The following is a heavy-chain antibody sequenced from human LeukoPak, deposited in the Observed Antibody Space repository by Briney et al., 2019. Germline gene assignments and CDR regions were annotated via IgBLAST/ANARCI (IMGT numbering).Heavy chain of an antibody. CDR2: IKSKTDGGTA. V-gene: IGHV3-15*01. J-gene: IGHJ4*02. Sequence: GGSLRLSCAASGFTFSNAWMSWVRQAPGKGLEWLGHIKSKTDGGTADHAAPVKGRFTISRDDSKNTLYLQMNSLKTEDTAVYYCTSQQLVLDYWGQGTQVTVSS. D-gene: IGHD6-13*01. CDR3: TSQQLVLDY. CDR1: GFTFSNAW.